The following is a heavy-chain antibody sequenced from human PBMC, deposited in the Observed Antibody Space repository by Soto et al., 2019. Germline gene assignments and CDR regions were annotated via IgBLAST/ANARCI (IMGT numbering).Heavy chain of an antibody. Sequence: SETLSLTCTVPGGSISSGGYSWSWIRQPPGKGLEWIGYIYHSGSTYYNPSPKSRVTISVDRSKNQFSLKLSSVTAADTAVYYCARVPSPWGQGTLVTVSS. CDR3: ARVPSP. J-gene: IGHJ5*02. CDR2: IYHSGST. CDR1: GGSISSGGYS. V-gene: IGHV4-30-2*01.